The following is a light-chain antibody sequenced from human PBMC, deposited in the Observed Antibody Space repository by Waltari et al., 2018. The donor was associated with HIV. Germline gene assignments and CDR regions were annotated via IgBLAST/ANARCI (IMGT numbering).Light chain of an antibody. CDR2: GAS. CDR1: QSVSSSY. V-gene: IGKV3-20*01. Sequence: EIVLTQSPGTLSLSPGERATLSCRTSQSVSSSYLAWYQQKPGQAPRLLIYGASSRATGIPDRFSGGGAWTDFTLTISRLEPEDFAVYYCQQYGSSPMYTFGQGTKLEIK. J-gene: IGKJ2*01. CDR3: QQYGSSPMYT.